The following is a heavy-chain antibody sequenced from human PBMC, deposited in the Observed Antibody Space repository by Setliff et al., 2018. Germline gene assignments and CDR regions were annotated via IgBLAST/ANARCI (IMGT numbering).Heavy chain of an antibody. CDR2: IIPIFGTT. CDR3: ARHSGRYYVPGTFDS. D-gene: IGHD1-26*01. V-gene: IGHV1-69*13. Sequence: SVKVSCKASGGTFQNYGLTWVRQAPGQGLEWMGGIIPIFGTTNYAHSFKGRVTFTADDSTSTAYTDLSRLTSEDTAIYFCARHSGRYYVPGTFDSWGQGTLVTVSS. J-gene: IGHJ4*02. CDR1: GGTFQNYG.